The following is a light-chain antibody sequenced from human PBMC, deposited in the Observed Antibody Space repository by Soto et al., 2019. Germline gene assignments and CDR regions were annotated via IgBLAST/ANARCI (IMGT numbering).Light chain of an antibody. J-gene: IGKJ4*01. CDR1: QSISSY. Sequence: DIQITQSPSSMSASVGDRVTITCRASQSISSYVNWYQQKPGKAPKLLIYAASSLQSGVPSRFSVSGSGTDFTLTISSLQPEDFATYYCQQSYSTPLTFGGGTKVDIK. CDR2: AAS. V-gene: IGKV1-39*01. CDR3: QQSYSTPLT.